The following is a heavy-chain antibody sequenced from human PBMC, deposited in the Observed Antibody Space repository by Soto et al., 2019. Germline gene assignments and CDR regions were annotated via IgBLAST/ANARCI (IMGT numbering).Heavy chain of an antibody. D-gene: IGHD2-2*01. CDR2: IYYSGST. Sequence: PSETLSLTCTVSGGSISSGGYYWSWIRQHPGKGLEWIGYIYYSGSTYYNPSLKSRVTISVDTSKNQFSLKLSSVTAADTAVYYCARHYCVITTCYQFDIWGQGTLVTVSS. CDR1: GGSISSGGYY. V-gene: IGHV4-31*03. J-gene: IGHJ3*02. CDR3: ARHYCVITTCYQFDI.